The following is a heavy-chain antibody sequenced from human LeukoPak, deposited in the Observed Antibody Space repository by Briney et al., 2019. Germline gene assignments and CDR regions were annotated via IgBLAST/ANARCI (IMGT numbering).Heavy chain of an antibody. D-gene: IGHD5-18*01. J-gene: IGHJ6*02. CDR1: GGSISSYY. CDR3: AGAGSLHTAMDTRDYGIDV. CDR2: INHSGTT. Sequence: KPSETLSLTCTVSGGSISSYYWSWIRQPPGKELEWIGEINHSGTTNYNPPLKSRVTISADTSKNQFSLKLSSVTAADTAVYYCAGAGSLHTAMDTRDYGIDVWGQGTTVTVSS. V-gene: IGHV4-34*01.